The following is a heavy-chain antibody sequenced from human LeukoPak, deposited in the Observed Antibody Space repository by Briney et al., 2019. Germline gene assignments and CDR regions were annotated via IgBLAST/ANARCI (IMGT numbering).Heavy chain of an antibody. Sequence: SETLSLTCTVSSGSISSYYWSWIRQPPGKGLEWNGYIYYTGSTNHYPSLKSRVTISVDTSKNQFFLYLTSVTAADTAVYYCASNLYGSGNYFAYWGQGTLVTVS. CDR2: IYYTGST. D-gene: IGHD3-10*01. CDR1: SGSISSYY. J-gene: IGHJ4*02. V-gene: IGHV4-59*08. CDR3: ASNLYGSGNYFAY.